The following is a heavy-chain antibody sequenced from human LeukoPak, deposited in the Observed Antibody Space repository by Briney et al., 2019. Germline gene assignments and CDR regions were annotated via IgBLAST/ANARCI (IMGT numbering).Heavy chain of an antibody. V-gene: IGHV4-39*01. J-gene: IGHJ4*02. D-gene: IGHD5-24*01. CDR1: GGSIGSASYY. CDR2: FHYSGST. CDR3: ARGARAGYNLEPFDY. Sequence: PSETLSLTCTVSGGSIGSASYYWAWIRQSPGKGLEWIGTFHYSGSTYYNPSLDSRVTISAETSKNQFSLRLNSVTPADTAVYYCARGARAGYNLEPFDYWGQGTLVTVSS.